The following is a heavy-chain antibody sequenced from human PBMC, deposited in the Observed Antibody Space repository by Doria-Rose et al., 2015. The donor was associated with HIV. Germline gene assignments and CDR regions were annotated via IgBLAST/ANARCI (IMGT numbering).Heavy chain of an antibody. V-gene: IGHV4-4*09. CDR1: GGSISSYY. CDR2: ICSSGST. Sequence: VSGGSISSYYWNWIRQPPGKGLEWIGYICSSGSTHYNSSLKSRVTISIDTSKNQFSLKLSSVTAADTAVYYCARFRPSRGIYYSLDVWGKGTTVTVSS. CDR3: ARFRPSRGIYYSLDV. J-gene: IGHJ6*03. D-gene: IGHD3-10*01.